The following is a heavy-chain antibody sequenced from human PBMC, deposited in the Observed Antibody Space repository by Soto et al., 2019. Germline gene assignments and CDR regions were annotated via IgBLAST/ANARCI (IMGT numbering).Heavy chain of an antibody. J-gene: IGHJ6*02. CDR3: AGDRVRGVVVGYCGMDV. V-gene: IGHV1-2*04. CDR1: GYTFTGYY. D-gene: IGHD2-15*01. CDR2: INPNSGGT. Sequence: QVQLVQSGAEVKKPGASVKVSCKASGYTFTGYYMHWVRQAPGQGLEWMGWINPNSGGTNYAQKFQGWVSMTRDTCSSTAYMELSRLRSDDTAVYYCAGDRVRGVVVGYCGMDVWGQGTTVTVSS.